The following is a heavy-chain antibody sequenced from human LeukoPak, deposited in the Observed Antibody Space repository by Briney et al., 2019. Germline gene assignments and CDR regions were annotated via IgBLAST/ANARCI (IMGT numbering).Heavy chain of an antibody. Sequence: PGGSLRLSCAASGFTFSSYEMNWVRQAPGKGLEWVSYISSSGSTIYYADSVKGRFTISRDNAKNSLHLQMNSLRAEDTAVYYCARDGLVATGSFDYWGQGTLVTVSS. CDR2: ISSSGSTI. V-gene: IGHV3-48*03. D-gene: IGHD5-12*01. J-gene: IGHJ4*02. CDR3: ARDGLVATGSFDY. CDR1: GFTFSSYE.